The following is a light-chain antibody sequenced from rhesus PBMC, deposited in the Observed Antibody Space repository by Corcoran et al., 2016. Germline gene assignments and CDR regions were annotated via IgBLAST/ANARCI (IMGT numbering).Light chain of an antibody. Sequence: ETVMMQSPATLSLSPGERATLSCRASQSVGSTLAWYQQKTGQAPRLLIYYASRRAPGIPARVSGMGSGTDFTLTISSLEPEDFALYYCQQYSYWPLTFGGGTKVEIQ. J-gene: IGKJ4*01. V-gene: IGKV3-42*03. CDR3: QQYSYWPLT. CDR1: QSVGST. CDR2: YAS.